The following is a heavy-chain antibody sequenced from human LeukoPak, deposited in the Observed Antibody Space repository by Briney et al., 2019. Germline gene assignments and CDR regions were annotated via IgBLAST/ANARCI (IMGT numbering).Heavy chain of an antibody. CDR3: VVVVEPPDSDGFDV. CDR1: GFTFGNSW. J-gene: IGHJ3*01. Sequence: GGSLRLSCAASGFTFGNSWVHWVRQAPGKGLVWVSLINADGSTATYADSVKGRFTISRDNARNTLSLQMNSLTIEDTAVYYCVVVVEPPDSDGFDVWGQGTMVTVSS. CDR2: INADGSTA. D-gene: IGHD1-14*01. V-gene: IGHV3-74*01.